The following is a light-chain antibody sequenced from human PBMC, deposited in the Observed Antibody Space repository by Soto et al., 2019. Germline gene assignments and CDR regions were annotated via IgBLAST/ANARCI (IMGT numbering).Light chain of an antibody. CDR2: EVS. Sequence: QSVLTQPASVSGSPGQSITISCTGTSSDVGAYNYVSWYQHHPGKAPKLVIYEVSNRPSGLSNRFSGSKSGNTASLTISGLQSEDEADYFCSSYTTTKEVFGTGTKATVL. V-gene: IGLV2-14*01. CDR1: SSDVGAYNY. J-gene: IGLJ1*01. CDR3: SSYTTTKEV.